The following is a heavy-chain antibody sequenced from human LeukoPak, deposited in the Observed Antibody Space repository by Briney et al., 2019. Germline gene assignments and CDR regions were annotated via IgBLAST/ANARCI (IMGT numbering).Heavy chain of an antibody. D-gene: IGHD2-2*02. CDR2: ISSSSSYI. J-gene: IGHJ4*02. V-gene: IGHV3-21*01. Sequence: GGSLRLSCAASGLTFSSHWMHWVRQAPGKGLEWVSSISSSSSYIYYADSVKGRFTISRDNAKNSLYLQMNSLRAEDTAVYYCARAPQFVIVPTAIGYWGQGTLVTVSS. CDR1: GLTFSSHW. CDR3: ARAPQFVIVPTAIGY.